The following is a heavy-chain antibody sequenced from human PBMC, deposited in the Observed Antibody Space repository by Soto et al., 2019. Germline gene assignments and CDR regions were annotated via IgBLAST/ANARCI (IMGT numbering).Heavy chain of an antibody. D-gene: IGHD6-6*01. V-gene: IGHV3-21*02. CDR1: GLVFGSSA. CDR2: ISSSGTYI. Sequence: EGQLVESGGGLVKPGGSLRLSCVGSGLVFGSSAMTWVRQAPGKGLEWVASISSSGTYIDYADSVKGRFTTSRDNANNLLVLQMTSLKGDDTAVYYCAREGGVAARPSFDAGLDVWGQGTQVSVSS. CDR3: AREGGVAARPSFDAGLDV. J-gene: IGHJ6*02.